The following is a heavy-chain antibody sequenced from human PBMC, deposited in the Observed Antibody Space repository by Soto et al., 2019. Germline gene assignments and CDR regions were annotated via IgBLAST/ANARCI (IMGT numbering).Heavy chain of an antibody. Sequence: PSATRSLTCTVSGGSISSYCWSWIRQPPGKGLEWIGYIYYSGTTNYNPSLMRRVTISVVTSKTQFSLQLTSVTAADTAVYYCAREYGSSLGNWIESWGQGTLATVS. D-gene: IGHD6-19*01. J-gene: IGHJ5*01. CDR3: AREYGSSLGNWIES. CDR1: GGSISSYC. V-gene: IGHV4-59*01. CDR2: IYYSGTT.